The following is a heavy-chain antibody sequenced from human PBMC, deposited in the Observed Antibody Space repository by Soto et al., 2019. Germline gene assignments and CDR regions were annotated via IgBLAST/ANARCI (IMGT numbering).Heavy chain of an antibody. D-gene: IGHD2-15*01. CDR3: ARDDLYCSGGSCYSGWFDP. V-gene: IGHV1-18*01. J-gene: IGHJ5*02. CDR2: IRAYNGNT. CDR1: GYTFTSYC. Sequence: ASVKVSCKASGYTFTSYCISWVRQAPGQGLEWVGWIRAYNGNTNYGQKLQGRGTRTPDNSTRPAYMGLGSLRYDDTAVYYCARDDLYCSGGSCYSGWFDPWGQGTMVTVSS.